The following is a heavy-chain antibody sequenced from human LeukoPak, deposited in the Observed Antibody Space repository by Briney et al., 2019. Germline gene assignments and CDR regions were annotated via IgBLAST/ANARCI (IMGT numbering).Heavy chain of an antibody. D-gene: IGHD3-3*01. CDR1: GFTFSSYW. V-gene: IGHV3-74*01. CDR3: ARVARFGAAYWYFDL. CDR2: INGDGSST. Sequence: GGSLRLSCAASGFTFSSYWMYWVRQAPGKGQVWVSRINGDGSSTSYADPVKGRFTISRDNAKNTLFLQMNSLRVEDTAVYYCARVARFGAAYWYFDLWGRGTLVTVSS. J-gene: IGHJ2*01.